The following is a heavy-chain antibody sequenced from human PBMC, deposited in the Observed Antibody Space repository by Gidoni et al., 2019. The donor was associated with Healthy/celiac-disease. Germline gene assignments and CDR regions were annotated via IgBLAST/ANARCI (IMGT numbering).Heavy chain of an antibody. V-gene: IGHV1-3*01. CDR2: INAGNGNT. Sequence: QVQLVQSGAEVKKPGASVKVSCKASGYTFTSYAMHCVRQAPGQRLEWMGWINAGNGNTKYSQKFQGRVTITRDTSASTAYMELSSLRSEDTAVYYCARGRLGCSGGSCYSRIWYFDYWGQGTLVTVSS. CDR1: GYTFTSYA. D-gene: IGHD2-15*01. CDR3: ARGRLGCSGGSCYSRIWYFDY. J-gene: IGHJ4*02.